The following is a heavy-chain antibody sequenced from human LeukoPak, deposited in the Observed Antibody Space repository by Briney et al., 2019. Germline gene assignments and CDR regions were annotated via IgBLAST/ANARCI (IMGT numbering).Heavy chain of an antibody. CDR1: GGSISSYY. D-gene: IGHD3-10*01. J-gene: IGHJ6*03. CDR3: ARTTVSGSGRYYYYYMDV. Sequence: PSETLSLTCTVSGGSISSYYWSWIRQPPGKGLEWIGYIYYSGSTNYNPSLKSRVTISVDTSKNQFSLKLSSVTAADTAVYYCARTTVSGSGRYYYYYMDVWGKGTTVTISS. V-gene: IGHV4-59*01. CDR2: IYYSGST.